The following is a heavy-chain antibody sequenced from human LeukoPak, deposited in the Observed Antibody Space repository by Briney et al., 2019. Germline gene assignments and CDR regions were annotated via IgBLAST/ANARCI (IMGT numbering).Heavy chain of an antibody. Sequence: DSVKGRFTISRDNSRNTLYLQMNSLRAEDTAVYYCARDLGDSYYSWGQGTLVTVSS. D-gene: IGHD3-16*01. V-gene: IGHV3-30*07. J-gene: IGHJ4*02. CDR3: ARDLGDSYYS.